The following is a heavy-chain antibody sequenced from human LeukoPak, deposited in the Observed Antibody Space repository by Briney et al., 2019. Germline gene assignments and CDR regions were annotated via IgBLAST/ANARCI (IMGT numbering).Heavy chain of an antibody. J-gene: IGHJ4*02. V-gene: IGHV1-2*02. D-gene: IGHD2-15*01. CDR3: ARSVGGSYYYDY. CDR1: GYTFTGYY. CDR2: INPNSGGT. Sequence: ASVTVSCKASGYTFTGYYMYWVRQAPGQGLEWMGWINPNSGGTNYAQKFQGRVTMTRDTSISTAYMELSRLRSDDTAVYYCARSVGGSYYYDYWGQGTLVTVSS.